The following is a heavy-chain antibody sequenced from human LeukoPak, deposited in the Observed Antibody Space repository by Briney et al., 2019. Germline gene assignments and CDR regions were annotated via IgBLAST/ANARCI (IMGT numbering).Heavy chain of an antibody. V-gene: IGHV3-30-3*01. CDR1: GFTFSSYA. J-gene: IGHJ4*02. CDR3: ARGQSRYFDY. CDR2: ISYDGSNK. Sequence: GGSLRLSCAASGFTFSSYAMHWVRQAPGKGLEWVAVISYDGSNKYYADSVKGRFTISRDNSKNTLYLQMNSLRAEDTAVYYCARGQSRYFDYWGQGTLVTVSS.